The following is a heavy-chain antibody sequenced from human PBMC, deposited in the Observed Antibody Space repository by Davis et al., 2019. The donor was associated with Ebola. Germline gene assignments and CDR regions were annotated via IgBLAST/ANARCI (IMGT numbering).Heavy chain of an antibody. J-gene: IGHJ2*01. CDR1: GGSISSYY. CDR2: IYYSGST. Sequence: PSETLSLTCTVSGGSISSYYWSWIRQPPGKGLEWIGYIYYSGSTNYNPSLKSRVTISVDTSKNQFSLKLSSVTAADTAVYYCARNPTMVRGADWYFDLWGRGTLVTVSS. V-gene: IGHV4-59*01. D-gene: IGHD3-10*01. CDR3: ARNPTMVRGADWYFDL.